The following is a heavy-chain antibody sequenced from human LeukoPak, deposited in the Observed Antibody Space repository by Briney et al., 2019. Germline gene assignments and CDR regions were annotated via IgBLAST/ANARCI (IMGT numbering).Heavy chain of an antibody. CDR2: IYYSGST. Sequence: SETLPLTCTVSGGSISSSSYYWGWIRQPPGKGLEWIGSIYYSGSTYYNPSLKSRVTISVDTSKNQFSLKLSSVTAADTAVYYCARRSPSRYYYDSSGYHPFDYWGQGTLVTVSS. CDR3: ARRSPSRYYYDSSGYHPFDY. V-gene: IGHV4-39*07. J-gene: IGHJ4*02. CDR1: GGSISSSSYY. D-gene: IGHD3-22*01.